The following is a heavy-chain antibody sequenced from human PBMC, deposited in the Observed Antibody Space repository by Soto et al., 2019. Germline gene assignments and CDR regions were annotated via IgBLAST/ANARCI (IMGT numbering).Heavy chain of an antibody. CDR1: GFTFSSYG. CDR2: IWYDGSNK. V-gene: IGHV3-33*01. CDR3: ARDLHYYDSSGYYYYYYGMDV. D-gene: IGHD3-22*01. Sequence: PGGSLRLSCAASGFTFSSYGMHWVRQAPGKGLEWVAVIWYDGSNKYYADSVKGRFTISRDNSKNTLYLQMNSLRAEDTAVYYCARDLHYYDSSGYYYYYYGMDVWGQGTTVTVSS. J-gene: IGHJ6*02.